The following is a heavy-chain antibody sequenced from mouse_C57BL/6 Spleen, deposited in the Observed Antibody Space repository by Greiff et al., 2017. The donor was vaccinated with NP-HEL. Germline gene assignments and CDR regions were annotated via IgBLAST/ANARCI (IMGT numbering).Heavy chain of an antibody. V-gene: IGHV5-9-1*02. J-gene: IGHJ3*01. CDR2: ISSGGDYI. CDR1: GFTFSSYA. D-gene: IGHD2-4*01. CDR3: TRFYDYDGAWFAY. Sequence: DVKLVESGEGLVKPGGSLKLSCAASGFTFSSYAMSWVRQTPEQRLEWVAYISSGGDYIYYADTVKGRFTISRDNARNTLYLQMSSLKSEDTAMYYCTRFYDYDGAWFAYWGQGTLVTVSA.